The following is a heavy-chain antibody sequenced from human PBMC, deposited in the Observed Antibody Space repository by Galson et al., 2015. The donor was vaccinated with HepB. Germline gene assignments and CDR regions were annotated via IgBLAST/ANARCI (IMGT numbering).Heavy chain of an antibody. Sequence: SVKVSCKASGSTFTDYSIHWVRQAPGQGLEWMGRLNPNSGGTNYAQKFQGRVTMTRDTSISTAYMELSRLRSDDTVVFYCVREDRDSVFIDYWGQGTLVTVSS. V-gene: IGHV1-2*05. CDR2: LNPNSGGT. J-gene: IGHJ4*02. D-gene: IGHD5/OR15-5a*01. CDR3: VREDRDSVFIDY. CDR1: GSTFTDYS.